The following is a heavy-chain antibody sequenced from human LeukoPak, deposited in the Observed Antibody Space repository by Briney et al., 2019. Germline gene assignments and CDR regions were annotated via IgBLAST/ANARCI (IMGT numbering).Heavy chain of an antibody. V-gene: IGHV3-30*18. D-gene: IGHD5-18*01. CDR2: ISYDGSNK. CDR1: GFTFSSYG. CDR3: AKGDSYGHY. Sequence: PGGSLRLSCAASGFTFSSYGMHWVRQAPGKGLEWVAVISYDGSNKYYADSVKGRFTTSRDNSKNTLYLQMNSLRAEDTAVYYCAKGDSYGHYWGQGTLVTVSS. J-gene: IGHJ4*02.